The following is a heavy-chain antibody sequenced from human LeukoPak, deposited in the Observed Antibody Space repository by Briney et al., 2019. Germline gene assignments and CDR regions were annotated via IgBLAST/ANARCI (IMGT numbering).Heavy chain of an antibody. CDR2: IYYSGST. J-gene: IGHJ5*02. CDR1: GGSISSYY. D-gene: IGHD3-22*01. Sequence: SETLSLTCTVSGGSISSYYWSWIRQPPGKGLEWIGYIYYSGSTNYNPSLKSRVTISVDTSKNQFSLKLSSVTAADTAVYYCSTSDDSSGYLTSFDPWGQGTLVTVSS. V-gene: IGHV4-59*01. CDR3: STSDDSSGYLTSFDP.